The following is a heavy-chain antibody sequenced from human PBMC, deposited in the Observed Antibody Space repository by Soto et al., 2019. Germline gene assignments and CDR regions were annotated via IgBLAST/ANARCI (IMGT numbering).Heavy chain of an antibody. V-gene: IGHV4-59*01. D-gene: IGHD3-22*01. Sequence: PSETLSLTCTVSGASISSSYWSWIRQSPGKGLEWIGYVYYSGSTNYNPSLKSRVTISLDTSKNQSSLQLSSVTAADTAVYYCARGYYDSSGQSNTFDIWGQGTMVTVSS. J-gene: IGHJ3*02. CDR2: VYYSGST. CDR3: ARGYYDSSGQSNTFDI. CDR1: GASISSSY.